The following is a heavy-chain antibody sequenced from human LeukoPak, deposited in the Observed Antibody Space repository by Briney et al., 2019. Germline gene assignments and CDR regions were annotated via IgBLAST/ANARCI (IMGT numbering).Heavy chain of an antibody. D-gene: IGHD6-19*01. CDR1: GGSISSYY. Sequence: PSETLSLTCTVSGGSISSYYWSWLRQPPGKGLEWVGYIYYSGSTNYNPSLKSRVTISVDTSKNQFSLQLSSVTAADPAVYYCARAAVAGWGKTLYGMDVWGQGTTVTVSS. V-gene: IGHV4-59*01. CDR2: IYYSGST. J-gene: IGHJ6*02. CDR3: ARAAVAGWGKTLYGMDV.